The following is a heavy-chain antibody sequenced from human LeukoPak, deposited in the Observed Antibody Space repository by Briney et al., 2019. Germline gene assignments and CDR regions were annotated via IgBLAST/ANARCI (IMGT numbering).Heavy chain of an antibody. CDR2: ISGSGGST. V-gene: IGHV3-23*01. CDR3: ARHRSSWLIDY. CDR1: GFTFSSYA. Sequence: GGSLTLSCAASGFTFSSYAMSWLRQAPGKALEWVSAISGSGGSTYYAVSVRGRFTISRDKPKNALYLQMNSLSAEDTAVYYCARHRSSWLIDYWGQGTLVTVSS. D-gene: IGHD6-6*01. J-gene: IGHJ4*02.